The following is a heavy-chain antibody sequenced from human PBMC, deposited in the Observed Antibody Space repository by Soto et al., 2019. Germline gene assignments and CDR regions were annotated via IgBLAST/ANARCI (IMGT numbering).Heavy chain of an antibody. Sequence: LRLSCAASGFSFSRYGIHWVRQAPGKGLEWVAVISYDESTTFYADSVKGRFTISRDNSKNTLFLQMNSLRPEDTAVYYCSKAMIGSYDSDAFDVWGQGTMVTVSS. D-gene: IGHD3-22*01. V-gene: IGHV3-30*18. CDR2: ISYDESTT. CDR1: GFSFSRYG. CDR3: SKAMIGSYDSDAFDV. J-gene: IGHJ3*01.